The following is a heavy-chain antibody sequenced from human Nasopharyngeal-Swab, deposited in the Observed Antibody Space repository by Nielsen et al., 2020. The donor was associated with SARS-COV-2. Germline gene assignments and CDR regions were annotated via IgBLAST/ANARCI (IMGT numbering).Heavy chain of an antibody. CDR2: ITPNSGGT. V-gene: IGHV1-2*06. Sequence: SVKVSCKASGYTFTDYYIHWVRQAPGQGLEWMGRITPNSGGTNSAQKFQGRVTMTRDTSISTAYMGLSGLGSADTALYFCARGACTGNSCYTGANTFHIWGLGTMVTVSS. D-gene: IGHD2-8*02. J-gene: IGHJ3*02. CDR3: ARGACTGNSCYTGANTFHI. CDR1: GYTFTDYY.